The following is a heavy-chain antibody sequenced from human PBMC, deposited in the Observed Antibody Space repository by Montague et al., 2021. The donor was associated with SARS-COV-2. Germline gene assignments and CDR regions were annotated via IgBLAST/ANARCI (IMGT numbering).Heavy chain of an antibody. CDR3: ATLSRRTAAGTRDYFGLDV. V-gene: IGHV4-4*02. D-gene: IGHD6-13*01. CDR1: GDSIGTSTW. CDR2: IFHSGTI. Sequence: SETLSLTCRVSGDSIGTSTWWTWVRQTPGKGLEWIGEIFHSGTINYNPSLKSRVSISVDKSNNQFSLRLSSLIAADTAVYYCATLSRRTAAGTRDYFGLDVWGQGTMVTVSS. J-gene: IGHJ6*02.